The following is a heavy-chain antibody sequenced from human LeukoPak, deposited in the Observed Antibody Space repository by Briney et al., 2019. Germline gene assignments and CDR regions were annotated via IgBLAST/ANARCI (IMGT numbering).Heavy chain of an antibody. CDR3: ARDHFDSSGYHYLLGYFEH. V-gene: IGHV1-46*01. CDR1: GYTFSNYY. CDR2: IKPSGGGT. Sequence: GASVKVSCKASGYTFSNYYVHWVRQAPGQGREWMGIIKPSGGGTSYALKFQGRVTLTRDTSTSTAYMELSSLRSEDTAVYYCARDHFDSSGYHYLLGYFEHWGQGTLVTVSS. D-gene: IGHD3-22*01. J-gene: IGHJ1*01.